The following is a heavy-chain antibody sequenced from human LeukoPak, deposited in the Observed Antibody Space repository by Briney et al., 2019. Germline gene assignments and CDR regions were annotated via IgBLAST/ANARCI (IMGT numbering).Heavy chain of an antibody. Sequence: SETLSLTCTVSGGSISSYYWSWIRQPPGKGLEWIGYVYYSGSTDYNPSLKSRVTISVDTSKKQFSLKVTSVTAADTAVYYCARAGYSYGTGYYFDYWGQGTLVTVSS. V-gene: IGHV4-59*01. D-gene: IGHD5-18*01. J-gene: IGHJ4*02. CDR1: GGSISSYY. CDR2: VYYSGST. CDR3: ARAGYSYGTGYYFDY.